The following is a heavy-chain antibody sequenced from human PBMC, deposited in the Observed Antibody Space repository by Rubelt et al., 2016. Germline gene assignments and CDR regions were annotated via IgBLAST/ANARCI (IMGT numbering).Heavy chain of an antibody. V-gene: IGHV3-74*01. D-gene: IGHD2-15*01. CDR3: ARGRHIVVVVAAESSYGMDV. CDR1: GFTFSSYW. Sequence: GGSLRLSCAASGFTFSSYWMHWVRQAPGKGLVWVSRINSDGSSTSYADSVKGRFTISRDNAKNTLYLQMNSLRAEDTAVYYCARGRHIVVVVAAESSYGMDVWGQGTTVTVSS. J-gene: IGHJ6*02. CDR2: INSDGSST.